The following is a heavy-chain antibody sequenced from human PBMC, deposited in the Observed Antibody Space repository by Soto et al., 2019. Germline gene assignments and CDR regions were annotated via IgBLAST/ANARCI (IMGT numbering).Heavy chain of an antibody. J-gene: IGHJ4*02. Sequence: SETLSLTCTVSGGSISSSSYYWGWIRQPPGKGLEWIGSIYYSGSTYYNPSLKSRVTISVDTSKNQFSLKLSSVTAADTAVYYCAISGSYERRGVFDYWGQGTLVTVSS. D-gene: IGHD1-26*01. CDR1: GGSISSSSYY. CDR3: AISGSYERRGVFDY. CDR2: IYYSGST. V-gene: IGHV4-39*01.